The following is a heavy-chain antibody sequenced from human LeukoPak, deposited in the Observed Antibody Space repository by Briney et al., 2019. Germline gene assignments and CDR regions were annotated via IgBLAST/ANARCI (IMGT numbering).Heavy chain of an antibody. D-gene: IGHD3-10*01. CDR3: AKEGTPQVSTWYDL. CDR2: ISYEGGTQ. Sequence: PGMPLRLSCAASGVTLSPYGMHWVRQAPGKGLEWVAVISYEGGTQHYADSVKGRFIISRDSPRNTLYLQMNILRTEDTAVYYCAKEGTPQVSTWYDLWGQGTQVIVSS. V-gene: IGHV3-30*18. CDR1: GVTLSPYG. J-gene: IGHJ5*02.